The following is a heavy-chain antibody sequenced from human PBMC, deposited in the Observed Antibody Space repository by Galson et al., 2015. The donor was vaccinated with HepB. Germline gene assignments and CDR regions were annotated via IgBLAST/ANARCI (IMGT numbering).Heavy chain of an antibody. Sequence: SVKVSCKASGYTFTGYYMHWVRQAPGQGLEWMGWINPNSGGTNYAQKFQGRVTMTRDTSISTAYMELSRLRSDDTAVYYCARGGPRVGAISWDFDYWGQGTLVTVSS. D-gene: IGHD1-26*01. J-gene: IGHJ4*02. V-gene: IGHV1-2*02. CDR3: ARGGPRVGAISWDFDY. CDR1: GYTFTGYY. CDR2: INPNSGGT.